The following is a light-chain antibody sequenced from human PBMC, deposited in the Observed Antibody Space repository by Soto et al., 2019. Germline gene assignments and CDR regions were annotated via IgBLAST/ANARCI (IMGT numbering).Light chain of an antibody. CDR2: VAS. V-gene: IGKV1-27*01. Sequence: DIQMTQSPSSLSASVGDRVTITCRASQGISNYLAWYQQKPGKVPKLLIYVASTLQSGVPSRVSGSGSGTDFTPTISTLQPEDVATYYCQKYNSAPTFGPGTKVDIK. CDR3: QKYNSAPT. J-gene: IGKJ3*01. CDR1: QGISNY.